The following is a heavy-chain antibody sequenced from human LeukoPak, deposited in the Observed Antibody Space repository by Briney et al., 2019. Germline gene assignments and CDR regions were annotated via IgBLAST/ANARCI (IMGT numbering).Heavy chain of an antibody. D-gene: IGHD2-15*01. CDR1: GFSFSTSA. CDR2: INSGSTFI. J-gene: IGHJ4*02. V-gene: IGHV3-21*01. CDR3: ARGAGSLNF. Sequence: GGSLRLSCAASGFSFSTSAMNWVRQAPGKGLEWVSSINSGSTFIFYADSVKGRFTISRDNTNNSLHLQMDSLRAEDTAVYYCARGAGSLNFWGQGTLVTVSS.